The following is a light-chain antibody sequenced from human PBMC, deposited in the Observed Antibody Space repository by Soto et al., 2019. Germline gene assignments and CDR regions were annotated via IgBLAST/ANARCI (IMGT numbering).Light chain of an antibody. Sequence: SARTQPASVSGSPGQSIPISCTGTSSDVGGYNYVSWYQQHPGKAPKLMIYEVSNRPSGVSNRFYGYKSGNTASLTISGPQAEDEADYYCSSYTSSSSYVFGTGTKV. V-gene: IGLV2-14*01. CDR3: SSYTSSSSYV. CDR1: SSDVGGYNY. J-gene: IGLJ1*01. CDR2: EVS.